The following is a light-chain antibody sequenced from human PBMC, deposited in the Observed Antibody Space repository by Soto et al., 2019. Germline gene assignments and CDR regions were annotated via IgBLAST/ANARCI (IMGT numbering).Light chain of an antibody. CDR1: QSVSSS. CDR2: GAS. V-gene: IGKV3-15*01. CDR3: QQHSNWIT. Sequence: MMTQSPATLSVSPGERATLSCWASQSVSSSLAWYQQKPGQAPRLLIYGASTRATGIPARFSGSGSGTEFTLTISSLQFEDSAVYHCQQHSNWITFGQGTRLEIK. J-gene: IGKJ5*01.